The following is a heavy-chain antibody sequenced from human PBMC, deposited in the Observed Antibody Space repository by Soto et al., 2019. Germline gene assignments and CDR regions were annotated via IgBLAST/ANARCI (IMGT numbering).Heavy chain of an antibody. V-gene: IGHV3-9*01. Sequence: EVQLVESGGGLVQPGRSLRLSCAASGFTFDDYAMHWVRQAPGKGLEWVSGISWNSGSIGYADSVKGRFTISRDNAKNSLYQQMNSLRAEDTALYYCARGSWNDKYYFDYWGQGTLVTVSS. CDR1: GFTFDDYA. CDR2: ISWNSGSI. CDR3: ARGSWNDKYYFDY. J-gene: IGHJ4*02. D-gene: IGHD1-1*01.